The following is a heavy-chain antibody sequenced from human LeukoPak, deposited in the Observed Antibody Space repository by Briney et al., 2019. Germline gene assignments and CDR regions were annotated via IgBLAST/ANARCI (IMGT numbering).Heavy chain of an antibody. Sequence: GGSLRLSCAASGFTFSYYSMNWVRQAPGKGLEWVSSISSSSSSYIYYADSMKGRFTISRDNTKNSLYLQMSSLRAEDTAVYYCARDGGSSWYFDYWGQGTLVTVSS. V-gene: IGHV3-21*01. CDR3: ARDGGSSWYFDY. D-gene: IGHD6-13*01. J-gene: IGHJ4*02. CDR2: ISSSSSSYI. CDR1: GFTFSYYS.